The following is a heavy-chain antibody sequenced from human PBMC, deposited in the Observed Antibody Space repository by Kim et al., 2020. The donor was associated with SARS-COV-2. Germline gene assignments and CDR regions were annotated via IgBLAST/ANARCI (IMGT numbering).Heavy chain of an antibody. Sequence: KGRFTISRDISKNTLSLQMSSLRAEDTAVYYCAKALTELRGVIMYYYAMDVWGQGTTVTVSS. J-gene: IGHJ6*02. D-gene: IGHD3-10*01. CDR3: AKALTELRGVIMYYYAMDV. V-gene: IGHV3-23*01.